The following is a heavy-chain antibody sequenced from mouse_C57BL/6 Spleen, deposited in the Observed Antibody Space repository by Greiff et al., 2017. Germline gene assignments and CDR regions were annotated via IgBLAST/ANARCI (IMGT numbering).Heavy chain of an antibody. CDR1: GYAFRSSW. CDR2: IYPGDGDT. D-gene: IGHD4-1*01. J-gene: IGHJ4*01. V-gene: IGHV1-82*01. CDR3: ARLGSMDY. Sequence: QVQLQQSGPELVKPGASVQISCKASGYAFRSSWMNWVKQRPGKGLEWIGRIYPGDGDTNYNGKFKGKATLTADKSSSTAYMQLSSLTSEDSAVYFCARLGSMDYWGQGTSVTVSS.